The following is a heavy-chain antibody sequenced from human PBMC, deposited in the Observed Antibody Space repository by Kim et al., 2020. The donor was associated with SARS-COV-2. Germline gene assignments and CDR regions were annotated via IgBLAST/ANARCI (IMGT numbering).Heavy chain of an antibody. J-gene: IGHJ6*02. Sequence: GGSLRLSCEASGFTFSSYAMNWVRQAPGKGLEWVAIIWYDERNKYYVDSVRGRFTISRDNPKNTVYLQMNSLRPEDTAVYYCAKDIASAATDYYYGLDVWGQETTVTVSS. D-gene: IGHD6-13*01. V-gene: IGHV3-33*03. CDR2: IWYDERNK. CDR1: GFTFSSYA. CDR3: AKDIASAATDYYYGLDV.